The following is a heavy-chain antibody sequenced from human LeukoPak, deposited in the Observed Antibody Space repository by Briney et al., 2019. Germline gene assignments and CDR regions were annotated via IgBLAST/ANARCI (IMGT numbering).Heavy chain of an antibody. CDR2: IYYSGNT. Sequence: SETLSLTCVVTGGSISSSSSYWGWIRQPPGKGLEWIGSIYYSGNTYYNPSLKSRVTISVETSKNRFSLKLSSVTAADTAVYYCASTPELSGDTGDDAFDIWGQGTKVTVSS. V-gene: IGHV4-39*01. CDR3: ASTPELSGDTGDDAFDI. J-gene: IGHJ3*02. CDR1: GGSISSSSSY. D-gene: IGHD5-12*01.